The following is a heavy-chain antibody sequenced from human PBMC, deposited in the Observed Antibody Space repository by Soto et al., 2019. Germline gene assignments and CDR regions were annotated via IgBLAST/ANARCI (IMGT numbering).Heavy chain of an antibody. Sequence: SETLSLTCAVSGGSISSGGYSWSWIRQPPGKGLEWIGDIYHSGSTYYNPSLKSRLTISVDTSKNQFSLNLASVTAADTAVYYCARRNYPYYFDYWGQGTLVTVSS. CDR3: ARRNYPYYFDY. V-gene: IGHV4-30-2*03. D-gene: IGHD3-10*01. J-gene: IGHJ4*02. CDR1: GGSISSGGYS. CDR2: IYHSGST.